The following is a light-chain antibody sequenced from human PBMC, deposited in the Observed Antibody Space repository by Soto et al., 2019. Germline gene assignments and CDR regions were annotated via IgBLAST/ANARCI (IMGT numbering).Light chain of an antibody. CDR2: DVT. J-gene: IGLJ1*01. V-gene: IGLV2-14*01. Sequence: QSPLTQPASVSGSRGQSITISCTGTISDVGGYNSVSWYRQDPGKAPKLMIYDVTNRPSGVSNRFSGSKSGNTASLTISGLQAEDEADYYCRSFTSSITYVFGTGTKVTVL. CDR1: ISDVGGYNS. CDR3: RSFTSSITYV.